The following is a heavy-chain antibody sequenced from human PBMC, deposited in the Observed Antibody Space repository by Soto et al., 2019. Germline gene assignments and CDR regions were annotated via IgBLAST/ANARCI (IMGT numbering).Heavy chain of an antibody. CDR1: GFTFSSYS. CDR3: ARSISSDIVATIAFDY. Sequence: GGSLRLSCAASGFTFSSYSMNWVRQAPGKGLEWVSSISSSSSYIYSADSVKGRFTISRDNAKNSLYLQMNSLRAEDTAVYYCARSISSDIVATIAFDYWGQGTLVTVSS. D-gene: IGHD5-12*01. J-gene: IGHJ4*02. CDR2: ISSSSSYI. V-gene: IGHV3-21*01.